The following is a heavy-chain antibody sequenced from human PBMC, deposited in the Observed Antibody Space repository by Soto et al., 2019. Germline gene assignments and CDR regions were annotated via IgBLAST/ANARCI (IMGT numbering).Heavy chain of an antibody. D-gene: IGHD1-26*01. J-gene: IGHJ5*02. Sequence: PGGSLRLSGAASGFIFENFGMSWVRQAPGKGREWISSISGSGFKRYYADSVKGRFTISRDNSESTVYLELNNLSAEDTAVYHCAKNQGVELVPLATVDWFNPWGQGSVVTVSS. CDR1: GFIFENFG. V-gene: IGHV3-23*01. CDR2: ISGSGFKR. CDR3: AKNQGVELVPLATVDWFNP.